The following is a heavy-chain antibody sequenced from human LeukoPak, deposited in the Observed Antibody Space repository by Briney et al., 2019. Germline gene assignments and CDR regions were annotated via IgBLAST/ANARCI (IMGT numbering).Heavy chain of an antibody. J-gene: IGHJ4*02. D-gene: IGHD3-10*01. CDR1: GFIFSSHA. Sequence: PGGSLRLSCAASGFIFSSHAVSWVRHPPGKGLEWVSPISSGGGTTVYTDSVKGRLTISRDTSKNTMYLQMNSLRAEDTAVYYCAKDRSGSGYFDYWGQETLVTVSS. CDR3: AKDRSGSGYFDY. V-gene: IGHV3-23*01. CDR2: ISSGGGTT.